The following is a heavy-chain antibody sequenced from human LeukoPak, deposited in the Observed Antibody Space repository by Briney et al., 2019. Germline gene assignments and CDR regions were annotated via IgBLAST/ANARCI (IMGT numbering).Heavy chain of an antibody. V-gene: IGHV4-34*01. D-gene: IGHD6-13*01. CDR2: INHSGST. J-gene: IGHJ4*02. Sequence: SETLSLTCAVYGGSFSGYYWIWISQPPGKGLEWIGEINHSGSTNYNPSLKSRVTISVDTSKNQFSLKLSSVTAADTAVYYCARGGNRYSSSWYLFDYWGQGTLVTVSS. CDR3: ARGGNRYSSSWYLFDY. CDR1: GGSFSGYY.